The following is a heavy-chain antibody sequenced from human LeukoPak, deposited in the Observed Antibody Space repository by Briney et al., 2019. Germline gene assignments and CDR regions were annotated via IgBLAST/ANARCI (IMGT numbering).Heavy chain of an antibody. D-gene: IGHD2-15*01. CDR2: ISSSSSYI. J-gene: IGHJ4*02. V-gene: IGHV3-21*01. CDR3: AREVLAGALDY. CDR1: GFTFSSYS. Sequence: GGSLRLSCAASGFTFSSYSMNWVRQAPGKGLEWVSSISSSSSYIYYADSVKGRFTISRDNAKSSLYLQMNSLRAEDTAVYYCAREVLAGALDYWGQGTLVTVSS.